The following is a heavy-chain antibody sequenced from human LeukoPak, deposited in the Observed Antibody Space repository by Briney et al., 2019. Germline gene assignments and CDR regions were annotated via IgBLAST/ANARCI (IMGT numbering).Heavy chain of an antibody. D-gene: IGHD6-13*01. V-gene: IGHV4-39*01. CDR2: IYYSGST. Sequence: SETLSLTCTVSGGSISSSSYYWGWIRQPPGKGLEWIGSIYYSGSTYYNPSLKSRVTISVDTSKNQFSLKLSSVTAADTAVYYCARTYSRSWYNWFDPWGQGTLVTVSS. CDR3: ARTYSRSWYNWFDP. J-gene: IGHJ5*02. CDR1: GGSISSSSYY.